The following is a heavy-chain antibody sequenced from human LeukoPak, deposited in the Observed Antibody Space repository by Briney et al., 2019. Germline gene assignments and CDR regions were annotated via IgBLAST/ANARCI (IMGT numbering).Heavy chain of an antibody. CDR3: ARSPLDYAFWRGYYFDD. CDR1: GFTFSSYS. V-gene: IGHV3-21*01. D-gene: IGHD3-3*01. Sequence: GGSLRLSCAASGFTFSSYSMNWVRQAPGKGLEWVSLITPSSSDRYYADSVQGRFTISRENAKNSFYLQMNTLGAGDTAVYYCARSPLDYAFWRGYYFDDWGQGTLVTVSS. J-gene: IGHJ4*02. CDR2: ITPSSSDR.